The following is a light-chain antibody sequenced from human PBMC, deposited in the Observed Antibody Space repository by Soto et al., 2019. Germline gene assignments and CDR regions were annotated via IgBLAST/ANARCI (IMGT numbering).Light chain of an antibody. CDR2: DAS. Sequence: DIQMTQSPSTLSASVGDRVTITCRASQSISSWLAWYQQKPGKAPKVLIYDASSLESGVPSRFSGSASGTSCTLTISSLQPDDFATYYCQQYNSYSPTFGQGTKVEIK. CDR3: QQYNSYSPT. J-gene: IGKJ1*01. V-gene: IGKV1-5*01. CDR1: QSISSW.